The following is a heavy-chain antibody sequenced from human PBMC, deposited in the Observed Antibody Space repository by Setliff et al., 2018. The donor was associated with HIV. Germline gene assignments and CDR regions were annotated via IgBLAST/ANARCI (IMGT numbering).Heavy chain of an antibody. D-gene: IGHD3-3*01. CDR2: INPKFGGT. V-gene: IGHV1-2*02. Sequence: ASVKVSCKASGYTFTDYYFHWVRQAPGQGLEWMGWINPKFGGTLYAQKFQDRVVMTRDLSTTTVYMELSRLTSGDTALYLCARDLSTHWSGYSLAYWGQGTPVTVSS. J-gene: IGHJ4*02. CDR1: GYTFTDYY. CDR3: ARDLSTHWSGYSLAY.